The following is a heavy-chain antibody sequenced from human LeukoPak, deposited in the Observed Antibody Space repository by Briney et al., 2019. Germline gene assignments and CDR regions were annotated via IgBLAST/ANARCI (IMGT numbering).Heavy chain of an antibody. Sequence: SETLSLTCAVYGGSFSGYYWSWIRQPPGKGLEWTGAINHSGSTNYNPSLKSRVTISVDTSKNQFSLKLSSVTAADTAVYYCASRSIAYCSSTSCYKAHYYYYGMDVWGQGTTVTVSS. CDR3: ASRSIAYCSSTSCYKAHYYYYGMDV. D-gene: IGHD2-2*02. CDR1: GGSFSGYY. V-gene: IGHV4-34*01. J-gene: IGHJ6*02. CDR2: INHSGST.